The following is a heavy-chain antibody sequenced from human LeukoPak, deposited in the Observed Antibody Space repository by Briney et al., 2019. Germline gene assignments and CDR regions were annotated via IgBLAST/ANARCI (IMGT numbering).Heavy chain of an antibody. D-gene: IGHD6-19*01. V-gene: IGHV3-11*04. CDR1: GFTFSHYY. Sequence: PGGSLRLSCGASGFTFSHYYMSWIRQAPGKGLEWVSYISSSGSTIYYADSVKGRFTITRDNAKNSLYLQMNSLRAEDTAVYYCARDLKVSSGWYYDYWGQGTLVTVSS. CDR2: ISSSGSTI. CDR3: ARDLKVSSGWYYDY. J-gene: IGHJ4*02.